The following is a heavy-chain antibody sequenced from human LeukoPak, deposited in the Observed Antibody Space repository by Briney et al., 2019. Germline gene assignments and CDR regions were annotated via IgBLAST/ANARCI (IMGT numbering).Heavy chain of an antibody. CDR2: ISYDGSNK. J-gene: IGHJ4*02. D-gene: IGHD3-10*01. CDR3: AKSVISYYYGSGSRTNYFDY. V-gene: IGHV3-30*18. CDR1: GFSFSSYD. Sequence: GGSLRLFCAASGFSFSSYDMHWVRQAPGKGLEWVAVISYDGSNKYYAYSVKGRFTISRDNSKNTLYLQMNSLIAEDTALYYCAKSVISYYYGSGSRTNYFDYWGQGTLVTVSS.